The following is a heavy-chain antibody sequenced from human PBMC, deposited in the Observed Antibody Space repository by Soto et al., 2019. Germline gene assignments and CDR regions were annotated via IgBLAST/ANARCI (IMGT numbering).Heavy chain of an antibody. CDR1: GYTFTSYG. CDR3: ARVLPPFDP. J-gene: IGHJ5*02. CDR2: ISAHNGNT. Sequence: QVQLVQSGAEVKKPGASVKVSCKASGYTFTSYGISWVRQAPGQGLEWMGWISAHNGNTNYAQKLQGRVTMTTDTSPSTAYMELRSLNSDVTAVCYCARVLPPFDPGGQGTLVTVSS. V-gene: IGHV1-18*01.